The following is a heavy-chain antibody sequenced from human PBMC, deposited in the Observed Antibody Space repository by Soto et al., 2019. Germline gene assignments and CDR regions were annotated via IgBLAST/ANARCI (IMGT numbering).Heavy chain of an antibody. V-gene: IGHV1-69*06. CDR1: EDTFRNYA. CDR3: ASTKYDSSAYSSWYLRL. D-gene: IGHD3-22*01. CDR2: IIPIFGTA. Sequence: SVKVSCKASEDTFRNYAISWVRQAPGQGLEWMGGIIPIFGTANYAQKFQGRVTITADTSANTVYLELSSLRSEDTAVYYCASTKYDSSAYSSWYLRLWGRGTRVTVS. J-gene: IGHJ2*01.